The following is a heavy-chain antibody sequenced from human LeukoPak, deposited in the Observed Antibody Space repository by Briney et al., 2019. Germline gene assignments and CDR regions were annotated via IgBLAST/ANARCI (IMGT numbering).Heavy chain of an antibody. D-gene: IGHD3-22*01. CDR1: GFTFSSYW. CDR2: IKQDGGEK. J-gene: IGHJ4*02. Sequence: PGGSLRLSCAASGFTFSSYWMSWVRQAAGKGLEWVANIKQDGGEKYYVDSVKGRFTISRDNAKNSLYLQMNSLRAEDTAVYSCARNYYDSTGYWNYYFDYWGQGTLVTVSS. V-gene: IGHV3-7*04. CDR3: ARNYYDSTGYWNYYFDY.